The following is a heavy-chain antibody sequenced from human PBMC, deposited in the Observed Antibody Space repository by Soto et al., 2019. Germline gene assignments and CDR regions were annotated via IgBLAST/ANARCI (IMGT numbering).Heavy chain of an antibody. CDR3: ARDSGYCSGGSCYRRRSYYYGMDV. V-gene: IGHV4-59*13. CDR1: GGSISSSY. CDR2: IYYSGST. D-gene: IGHD2-15*01. J-gene: IGHJ6*02. Sequence: SDTLSLTCTISGGSISSSYWRRIGRPKGKGLRGRGYIYYSGSTNYNPSLKSRVTISVDTSKNQFSLKLSSVTAADTAVYYCARDSGYCSGGSCYRRRSYYYGMDVWGQGTTVT.